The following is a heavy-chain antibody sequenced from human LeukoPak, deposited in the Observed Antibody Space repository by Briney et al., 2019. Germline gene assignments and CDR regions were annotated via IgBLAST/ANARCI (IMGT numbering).Heavy chain of an antibody. V-gene: IGHV1-69*05. D-gene: IGHD2-8*01. Sequence: SVKVSCKASGGTFISYAISWVRQAPGQGLEWMGGIIPIFGAANYAQKFQGRVTMTRDTPTNTVYMELSSLRTEDTAVYYCASVYLYGMDVWGQGTTVTVSS. CDR3: ASVYLYGMDV. J-gene: IGHJ6*02. CDR2: IIPIFGAA. CDR1: GGTFISYA.